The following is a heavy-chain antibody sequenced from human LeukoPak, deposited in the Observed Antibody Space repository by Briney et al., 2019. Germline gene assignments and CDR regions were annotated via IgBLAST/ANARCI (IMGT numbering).Heavy chain of an antibody. CDR2: IKQDGSEK. CDR3: ARDGRSSSSGSDY. D-gene: IGHD6-6*01. CDR1: GFTFSSYW. J-gene: IGHJ4*02. V-gene: IGHV3-7*01. Sequence: PGGSLRLSCAASGFTFSSYWMSWVRQAPGKGLEWVANIKQDGSEKYYVDSVKGRFTISRDNAKNSLYLQMNSLRAEDTAVYYCARDGRSSSSGSDYWGQGTLVTVSS.